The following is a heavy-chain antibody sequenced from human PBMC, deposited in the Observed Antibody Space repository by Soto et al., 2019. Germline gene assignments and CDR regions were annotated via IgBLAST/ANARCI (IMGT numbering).Heavy chain of an antibody. CDR1: GFTLSSYS. D-gene: IGHD2-2*01. CDR3: ARDCISTSCYDAFDI. CDR2: ISSSSSYI. J-gene: IGHJ3*02. Sequence: GXSLRLACAASGFTLSSYSMNWFRQAPVKGLEWVSSISSSSSYIYYADSVKGRFTISRDNAKNSLYLQMNSLRAEDTAVYYCARDCISTSCYDAFDIWGQGTMVTVSS. V-gene: IGHV3-21*01.